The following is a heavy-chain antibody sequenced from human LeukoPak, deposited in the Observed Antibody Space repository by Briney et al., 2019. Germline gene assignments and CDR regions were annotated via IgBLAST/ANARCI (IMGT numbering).Heavy chain of an antibody. D-gene: IGHD1-20*01. V-gene: IGHV1-18*01. J-gene: IGHJ3*02. CDR2: ISAYNGNT. CDR3: AREKEGITGTTRGLASDI. Sequence: VASVKVSCKASGYAFTSYGISWVRQAPGQGLEWMGWISAYNGNTNYAQKLQGRVTMTTDTSTSTAYMELRSLRSDDTAVYYCAREKEGITGTTRGLASDIWGQGTMVTVSS. CDR1: GYAFTSYG.